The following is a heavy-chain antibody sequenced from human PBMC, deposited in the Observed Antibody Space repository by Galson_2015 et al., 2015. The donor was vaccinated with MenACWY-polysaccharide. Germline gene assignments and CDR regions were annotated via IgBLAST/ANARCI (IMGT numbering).Heavy chain of an antibody. D-gene: IGHD4-17*01. CDR3: ANLYGDYPDY. V-gene: IGHV3-30*18. J-gene: IGHJ4*02. Sequence: SLRLSCAASGFTFRSSGMHWVRQAPGKGLEWVAVISYDGSYISYADSVRGRFTISRDNSKNTLYLQMNSLGVEDTAVYYCANLYGDYPDYWGLGTLVTVSS. CDR1: GFTFRSSG. CDR2: ISYDGSYI.